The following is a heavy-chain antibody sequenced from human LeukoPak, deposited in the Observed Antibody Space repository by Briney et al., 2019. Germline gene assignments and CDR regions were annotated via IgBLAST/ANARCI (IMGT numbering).Heavy chain of an antibody. CDR1: GYTFTSYD. Sequence: ASVKVSCKASGYTFTSYDINWVRQATGQGLEWVGWMNPNSGNTGYAQKFQGRVTMTRNTSISTAYMELSSLRSEDTAVYYCARVTDDSSGYYTNWFDPWGQGTLVTVSS. J-gene: IGHJ5*02. CDR3: ARVTDDSSGYYTNWFDP. V-gene: IGHV1-8*01. D-gene: IGHD3-22*01. CDR2: MNPNSGNT.